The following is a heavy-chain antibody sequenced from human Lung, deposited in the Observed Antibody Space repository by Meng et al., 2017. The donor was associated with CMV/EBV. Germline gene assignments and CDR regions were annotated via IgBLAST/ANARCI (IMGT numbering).Heavy chain of an antibody. CDR3: LRRSGGSV. CDR1: GDSIANHNW. CDR2: IPHRGSS. Sequence: RESGPALGKPLDATSLSCAVSGDSIANHNWVVWVRQAPGKGLEWIGEIPHRGSSAYNPSLKSRVSMSIDKSKNQFSLKLTSVTAADTAVYHCLRRSGGSVWGQGTLVTVSS. J-gene: IGHJ1*01. V-gene: IGHV4-4*03. D-gene: IGHD3-10*01.